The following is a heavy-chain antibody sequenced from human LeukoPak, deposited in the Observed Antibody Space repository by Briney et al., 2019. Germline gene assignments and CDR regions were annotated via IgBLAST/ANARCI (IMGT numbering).Heavy chain of an antibody. D-gene: IGHD6-13*01. CDR1: GGTFSSYA. CDR3: ARVDRQQLAYDAFDI. V-gene: IGHV1-69*05. Sequence: SVKVSCKASGGTFSSYAISWVRQAPGQGLEWMGGIIPIFGTANYAQKFQGRVTITTDESTSTAYMELSSLRSEDTAVYYCARVDRQQLAYDAFDIWGQGTMVTVSS. CDR2: IIPIFGTA. J-gene: IGHJ3*02.